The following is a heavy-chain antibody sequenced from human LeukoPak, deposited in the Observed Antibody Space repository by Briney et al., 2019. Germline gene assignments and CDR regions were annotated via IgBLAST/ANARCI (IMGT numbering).Heavy chain of an antibody. V-gene: IGHV3-7*03. Sequence: QSGGSLRLSCVASGFTFNNYWMSWVRQAPGKGLEWVANIKQDGSEKNYVDSVKGRFTISRDNAKNSLYLQMNSLRAEDTAVYYCARVLRYCSGGNCYSGGLGYMDVWGKGTTVTISS. CDR1: GFTFNNYW. D-gene: IGHD2-15*01. CDR3: ARVLRYCSGGNCYSGGLGYMDV. J-gene: IGHJ6*03. CDR2: IKQDGSEK.